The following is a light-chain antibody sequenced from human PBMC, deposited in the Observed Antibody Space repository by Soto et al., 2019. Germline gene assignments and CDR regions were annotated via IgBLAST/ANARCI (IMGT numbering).Light chain of an antibody. J-gene: IGKJ2*01. CDR3: QQSFITPPYT. Sequence: DIQMTQSPSSLSASVGDRVTITCRASQNISIFLNWYQQRPGKAPELLIYGATSFQSGVPSRFSGSGSGTDFTLTISDLQPEDYATYFCQQSFITPPYTFGQGTKL. CDR2: GAT. CDR1: QNISIF. V-gene: IGKV1-39*01.